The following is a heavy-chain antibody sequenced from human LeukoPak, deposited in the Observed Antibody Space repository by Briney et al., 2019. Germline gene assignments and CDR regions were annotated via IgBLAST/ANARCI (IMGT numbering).Heavy chain of an antibody. Sequence: PGGSLRLSCTASKFTFSNYGMQWVRQAPGKGLEWVSAISGSGGSTYYADSVKGRFTISRDNSKNTLYLQMNSLRAEDTAVYYCAKEPPWVPFDYWGQGTLVTVSS. CDR1: KFTFSNYG. CDR2: ISGSGGST. CDR3: AKEPPWVPFDY. D-gene: IGHD3-10*01. V-gene: IGHV3-23*01. J-gene: IGHJ4*02.